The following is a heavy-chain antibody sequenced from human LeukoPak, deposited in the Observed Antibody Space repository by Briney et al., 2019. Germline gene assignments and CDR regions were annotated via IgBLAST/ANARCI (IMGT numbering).Heavy chain of an antibody. V-gene: IGHV4-59*01. D-gene: IGHD3-10*01. J-gene: IGHJ6*02. CDR2: IYYSGST. CDR3: ARDGSD. Sequence: SETLSLTCTVSGGSISSYYWSWIRQPPGKGLEWIGYIYYSGSTNYNPSLKSRVTISVDTSKNQFSLKLSSVTAADTAVYYCARDGSDWGQGTTVTVSS. CDR1: GGSISSYY.